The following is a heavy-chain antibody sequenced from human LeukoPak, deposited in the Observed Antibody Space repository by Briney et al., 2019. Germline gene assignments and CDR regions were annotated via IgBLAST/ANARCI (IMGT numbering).Heavy chain of an antibody. J-gene: IGHJ4*02. D-gene: IGHD5-12*01. CDR2: IYSGGST. V-gene: IGHV3-53*04. Sequence: GGSLRPSCAASGFTVSSNYMSWVRQAPGKGLEWVSVIYSGGSTYYADSVKGRFTISRHNSKNTLYLQMNSLRAEDTAVYYCARGGIVATSFSFDYWGQGTLVTVSS. CDR3: ARGGIVATSFSFDY. CDR1: GFTVSSNY.